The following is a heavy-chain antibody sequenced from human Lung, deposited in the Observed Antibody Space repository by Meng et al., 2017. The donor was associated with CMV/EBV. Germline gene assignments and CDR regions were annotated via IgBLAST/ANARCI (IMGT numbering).Heavy chain of an antibody. J-gene: IGHJ4*02. CDR3: ARDYTEGDYFDY. V-gene: IGHV4-30-4*01. CDR2: VYYTGTT. D-gene: IGHD3-16*01. Sequence: TVSGGSITNGDYYWSWIRQPPGKGLEWIGYVYYTGTTYYNPSLKSRLTILIDTSKNQFSLHLRSVTAADTAVYYCARDYTEGDYFDYWGQGALVTVSS. CDR1: GGSITNGDYY.